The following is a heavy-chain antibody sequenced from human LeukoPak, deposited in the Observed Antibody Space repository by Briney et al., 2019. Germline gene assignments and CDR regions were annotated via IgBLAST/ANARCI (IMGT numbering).Heavy chain of an antibody. CDR3: ARGDILTGYFSLFDY. Sequence: SETLSLTCAVSGYSISSGYYWGWIRQPPGKGLEWIGSIYHSGSTNYNPSLKSRVTISVDTSKNQFSLKLSSVTAADTAVYYCARGDILTGYFSLFDYWGQGTLVTVSS. V-gene: IGHV4-38-2*01. J-gene: IGHJ4*02. D-gene: IGHD3-9*01. CDR1: GYSISSGYY. CDR2: IYHSGST.